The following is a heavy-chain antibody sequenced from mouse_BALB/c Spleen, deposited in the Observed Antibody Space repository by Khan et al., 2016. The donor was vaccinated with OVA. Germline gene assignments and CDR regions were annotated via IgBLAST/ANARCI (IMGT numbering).Heavy chain of an antibody. J-gene: IGHJ2*01. CDR2: LDLPNGNT. CDR1: GLNIKDTY. V-gene: IGHV14-3*02. CDR3: ARMARK. Sequence: VRLQQSGAELVKSGATVKLSCTASGLNIKDTYMHWLKQWPEQGLEWMGRLDLPNGNTKFAPNFQGKATTTADTSSNTACLQLSSLTSEDTAVYYCARMARKWGQGTTLTVSS.